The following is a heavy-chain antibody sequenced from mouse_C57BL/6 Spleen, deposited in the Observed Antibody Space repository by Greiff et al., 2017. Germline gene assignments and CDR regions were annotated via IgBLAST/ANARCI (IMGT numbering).Heavy chain of an antibody. CDR3: ARNYGSTLWAMDY. CDR1: GFSLTSYG. CDR2: IWSGGST. J-gene: IGHJ4*01. D-gene: IGHD1-1*01. V-gene: IGHV2-2*01. Sequence: VHLVESGPGLVQPSQSLSITCTVSGFSLTSYGVHWVRQSPGKGLEWLGVIWSGGSTDYNAAFISRLSISKDNSKSQVFFKMNSLQADDTAIYYCARNYGSTLWAMDYWGQGTSVTVSS.